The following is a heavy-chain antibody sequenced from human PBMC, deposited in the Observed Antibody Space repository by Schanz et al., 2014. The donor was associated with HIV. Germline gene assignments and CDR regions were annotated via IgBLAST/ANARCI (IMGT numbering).Heavy chain of an antibody. J-gene: IGHJ4*02. CDR3: AKADEIRHFDWYHPPFDS. CDR1: GFSFLRYE. CDR2: LSGSGDRT. D-gene: IGHD3-9*01. Sequence: EVQLLESGGGLVQPGGSLRISCVASGFSFLRYEMSWVRQAPGEGLEWLSTLSGSGDRTYYADSVKGRVTISRDNSKNTLYLQMNSLRVEDTAVYYCAKADEIRHFDWYHPPFDSWGQGTLVTVSS. V-gene: IGHV3-23*01.